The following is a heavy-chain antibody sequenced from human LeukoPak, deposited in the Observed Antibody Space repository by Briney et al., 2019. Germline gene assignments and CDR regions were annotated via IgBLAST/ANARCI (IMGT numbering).Heavy chain of an antibody. D-gene: IGHD6-13*01. CDR1: GGSISSGSYY. CDR2: IYYSGTT. V-gene: IGHV4-39*01. CDR3: ARLGGGYSSSKNWFDP. J-gene: IGHJ5*02. Sequence: SETLSLTCIVSGGSISSGSYYWGWIRQPPGKGLEWIATIYYSGTTYYNPSLKSRVTISVDTSKNQFSLTLNSVTAADTAVYYCARLGGGYSSSKNWFDPWGQGRLVTVSS.